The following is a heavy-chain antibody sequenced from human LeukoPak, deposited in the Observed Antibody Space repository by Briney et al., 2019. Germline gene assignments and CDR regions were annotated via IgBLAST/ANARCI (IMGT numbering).Heavy chain of an antibody. J-gene: IGHJ6*03. D-gene: IGHD4/OR15-4a*01. V-gene: IGHV1-24*01. Sequence: ASVKVSCKVSGYTLTELSMHWVRQAPGKGLEWMGGFDPEDGETIYAQKLQGRVTMTTDTSTSTAYMGLRSLRSDDTAVYYCATLTTTPYYYYYYYMDVWGKGTTVTVSS. CDR1: GYTLTELS. CDR3: ATLTTTPYYYYYYYMDV. CDR2: FDPEDGET.